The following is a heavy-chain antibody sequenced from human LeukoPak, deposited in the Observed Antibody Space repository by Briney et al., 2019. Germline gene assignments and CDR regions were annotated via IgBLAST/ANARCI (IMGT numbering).Heavy chain of an antibody. D-gene: IGHD6-13*01. CDR1: GDIVSSNSAG. Sequence: SQTLSLTCAISGDIVSSNSAGWNWIRLSPSRGLEWLGRTYYRSKWFSEYTLSVKSRITIKPDTSKNQFTLQLNSVTPEDTAVYYCARARGYLENWGQGTLVTVSS. CDR3: ARARGYLEN. V-gene: IGHV6-1*01. J-gene: IGHJ4*02. CDR2: TYYRSKWFS.